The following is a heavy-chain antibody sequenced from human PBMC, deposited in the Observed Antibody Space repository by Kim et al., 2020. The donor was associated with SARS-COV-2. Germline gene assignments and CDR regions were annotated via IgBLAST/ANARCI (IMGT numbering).Heavy chain of an antibody. J-gene: IGHJ4*02. CDR1: GFTFSNYW. D-gene: IGHD5-18*01. CDR3: ARGSGGYSYGQAY. V-gene: IGHV3-7*05. Sequence: GGSLRLSCEDSGFTFSNYWMSWVRQAPGKGLEWVANIRQDGGEKYYVDSVKGRFTISRDNAKSSLYLQMNGLRAEDTAVYYCARGSGGYSYGQAYWGQGTLVTVSS. CDR2: IRQDGGEK.